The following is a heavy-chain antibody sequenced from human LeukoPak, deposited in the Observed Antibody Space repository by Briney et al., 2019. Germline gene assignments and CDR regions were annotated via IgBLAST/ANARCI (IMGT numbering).Heavy chain of an antibody. D-gene: IGHD6-19*01. Sequence: GGSLRLSCAASGFTFSSYEMNWVRQAPGKGPEWVSLISISVTTKYYADSVKGRFTISRDNAKNSLFLQMNSLRAEDTALYYCARGGWAKFDYWGQGTLVTVSS. V-gene: IGHV3-48*03. CDR2: ISISVTTK. J-gene: IGHJ4*02. CDR3: ARGGWAKFDY. CDR1: GFTFSSYE.